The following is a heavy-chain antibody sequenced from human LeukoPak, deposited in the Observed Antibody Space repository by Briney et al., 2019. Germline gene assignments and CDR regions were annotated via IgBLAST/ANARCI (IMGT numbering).Heavy chain of an antibody. CDR2: IYSGGST. J-gene: IGHJ4*02. CDR1: GFTVSSNY. D-gene: IGHD2-21*02. CDR3: TTDYCGGNCRLSFDY. V-gene: IGHV3-53*01. Sequence: GGSLRLSCAASGFTVSSNYMSWVRQAPGKRLEWVSVIYSGGSTYYADSVKGRFTISRDNSKNTLYLQMNSLRAEDKAVYYCTTDYCGGNCRLSFDYWGQGTLVTVSS.